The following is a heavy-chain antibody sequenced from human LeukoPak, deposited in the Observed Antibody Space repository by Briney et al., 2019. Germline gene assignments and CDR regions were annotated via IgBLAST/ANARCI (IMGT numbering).Heavy chain of an antibody. CDR3: AKTRGSGPFDY. D-gene: IGHD3-10*01. Sequence: GGSLRLSCAASGFIFSSYGMSWVRQAPGKGLEGVSAISGSGGSTYYADSVKGRFTISRDNSKNTLYLQMNNLRAEDTAVYYCAKTRGSGPFDYWGQGTLVTVSS. CDR1: GFIFSSYG. V-gene: IGHV3-23*01. CDR2: ISGSGGST. J-gene: IGHJ4*02.